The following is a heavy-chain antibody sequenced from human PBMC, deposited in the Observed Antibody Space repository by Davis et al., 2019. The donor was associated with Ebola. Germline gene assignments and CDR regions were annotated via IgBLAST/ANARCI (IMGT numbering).Heavy chain of an antibody. CDR3: ANRDQNFDY. Sequence: GESLKISCAASGFTFSSYAMSWVRQAPGKGLEWVSAISGSGGSTYYADSVKGRFTISRDNSKNTLYLQMNSLRAEDTAVYYCANRDQNFDYWGQGTLVTVSS. V-gene: IGHV3-23*01. CDR2: ISGSGGST. CDR1: GFTFSSYA. D-gene: IGHD2-2*01. J-gene: IGHJ4*02.